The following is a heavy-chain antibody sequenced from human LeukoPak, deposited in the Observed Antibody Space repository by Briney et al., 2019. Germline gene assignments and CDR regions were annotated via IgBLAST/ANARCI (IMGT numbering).Heavy chain of an antibody. D-gene: IGHD3-3*01. Sequence: SETLSLTCSVSGGSISRSSYYRGWIRQPPGKGLEWIGSIYYTGSTYYNPALKSRVTISEDTSKNKFSLKLSSVTAADTAVYYCARASFYDFWSGYVDYWGQGTLVTVSS. CDR2: IYYTGST. V-gene: IGHV4-39*07. CDR1: GGSISRSSYY. CDR3: ARASFYDFWSGYVDY. J-gene: IGHJ4*02.